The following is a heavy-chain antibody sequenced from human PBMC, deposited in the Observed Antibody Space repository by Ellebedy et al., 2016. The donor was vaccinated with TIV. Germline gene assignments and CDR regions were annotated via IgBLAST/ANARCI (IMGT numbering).Heavy chain of an antibody. CDR3: ARQAGAAAGLKLEFDS. CDR1: GGSVSSGNYY. V-gene: IGHV4-39*01. D-gene: IGHD6-25*01. Sequence: MPSETLSLTCSVSGGSVSSGNYYWGWIRQPPGKGLEWIGSMFDRFSTYYSPSLKTRVTISIDPSKNQFSLKLNSVTAADTAVYYCARQAGAAAGLKLEFDSWGQGTLVTVSS. CDR2: MFDRFST. J-gene: IGHJ4*02.